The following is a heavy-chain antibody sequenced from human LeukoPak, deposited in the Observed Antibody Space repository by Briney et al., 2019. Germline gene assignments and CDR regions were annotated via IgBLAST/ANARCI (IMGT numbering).Heavy chain of an antibody. CDR2: IYISGSGST. CDR1: GGSFSGYY. J-gene: IGHJ4*02. D-gene: IGHD2-21*01. V-gene: IGHV4-59*10. CDR3: ARDLGDFNGYPYYFDY. Sequence: SETLSLTCAVYGGSFSGYYWSWIRQPPGKGLEWIGRIYISGSGSTNYNPSLKSRVTMSVDTSKNQFSLKLSSVTAADTAVYYCARDLGDFNGYPYYFDYWGQGTLVTVSS.